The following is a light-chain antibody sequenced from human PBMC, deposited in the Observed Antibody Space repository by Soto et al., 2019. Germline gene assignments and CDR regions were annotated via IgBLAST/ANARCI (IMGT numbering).Light chain of an antibody. CDR1: TSDVGGYNL. V-gene: IGLV2-23*01. Sequence: QSALTQPASVSGSPGQSITISCSGTTSDVGGYNLVSWYQQHTAKAPKLLIYEGTQRPSGVSSRFSSSKSGNTASLTISGVKAEDEADYYCCSYESSSSYVFGAGTKVTVL. CDR3: CSYESSSSYV. J-gene: IGLJ1*01. CDR2: EGT.